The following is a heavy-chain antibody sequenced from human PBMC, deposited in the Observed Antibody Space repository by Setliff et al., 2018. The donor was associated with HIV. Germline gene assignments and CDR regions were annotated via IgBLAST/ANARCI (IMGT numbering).Heavy chain of an antibody. D-gene: IGHD6-19*01. J-gene: IGHJ5*02. Sequence: SETLSLTCAVYAGSFSGYYWSWIRQPPGKGLEWIGEINHSGSTNYNPSLKSRVTISVDTSMDQFSLKLNSVTAADTAVYYCARGRGSSPYRWFDPWGQGTLVTVSS. V-gene: IGHV4-34*01. CDR3: ARGRGSSPYRWFDP. CDR2: INHSGST. CDR1: AGSFSGYY.